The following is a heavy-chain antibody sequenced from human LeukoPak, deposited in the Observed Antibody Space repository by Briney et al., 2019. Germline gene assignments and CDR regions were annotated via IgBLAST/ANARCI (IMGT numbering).Heavy chain of an antibody. CDR3: ARDAAAPRYYDFWSGSYYYMDV. CDR1: GGSISSHY. V-gene: IGHV4-59*11. D-gene: IGHD3-3*01. CDR2: IYYSGST. Sequence: SETLSLTCTVSGGSISSHYWSWIRQPPGKGLEWIGYIYYSGSTNYNPSLKSRVTISVDTSKNQFSLKLSSVIAADTAVYYCARDAAAPRYYDFWSGSYYYMDVWGKGTTVTVSS. J-gene: IGHJ6*03.